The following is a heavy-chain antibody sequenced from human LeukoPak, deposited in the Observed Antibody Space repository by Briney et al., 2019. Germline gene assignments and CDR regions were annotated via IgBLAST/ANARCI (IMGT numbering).Heavy chain of an antibody. CDR3: VSDTGLL. D-gene: IGHD1-1*01. Sequence: GGSLRLSCAASGFTVSSNYMSWVRQAPGKGLEWVSVIYSGGSAYYSDSVKGRFTISRHNSKNTMYLQMNSMRAEDTAAYYCVSDTGLLSGRGTLVTASS. CDR1: GFTVSSNY. CDR2: IYSGGSA. J-gene: IGHJ2*01. V-gene: IGHV3-53*04.